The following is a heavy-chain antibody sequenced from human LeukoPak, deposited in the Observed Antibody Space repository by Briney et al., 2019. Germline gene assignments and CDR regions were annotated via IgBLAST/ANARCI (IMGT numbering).Heavy chain of an antibody. D-gene: IGHD2-2*01. V-gene: IGHV3-23*01. J-gene: IGHJ3*02. Sequence: GGSLRLSCVASGFTFRSYSMNWVRQAPGKGMEWVSAISGSGGSTYYADSVKGRFTISRDNSKNTLYLQMNSLRAEDTAVYYCEKALAVPAAIKSAFDIWGQGTMVTVSS. CDR2: ISGSGGST. CDR1: GFTFRSYS. CDR3: EKALAVPAAIKSAFDI.